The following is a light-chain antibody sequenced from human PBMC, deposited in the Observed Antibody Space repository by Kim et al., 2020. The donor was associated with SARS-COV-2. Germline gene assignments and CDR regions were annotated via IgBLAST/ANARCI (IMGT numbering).Light chain of an antibody. CDR2: TNG. Sequence: LTQPPSASGTPGQSVTISCSGNKFNIGDNLVYWYQQFPGTAPKLLIHTNGQRPSGVPDRFSGSKSGTSASLTISGLRSEDEADYYCASWDDSLRGRVFGGGTQLTVL. CDR1: KFNIGDNL. J-gene: IGLJ3*02. V-gene: IGLV1-47*02. CDR3: ASWDDSLRGRV.